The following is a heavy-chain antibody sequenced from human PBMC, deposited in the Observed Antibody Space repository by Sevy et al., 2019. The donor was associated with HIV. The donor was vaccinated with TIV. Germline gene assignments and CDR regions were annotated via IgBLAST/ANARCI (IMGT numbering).Heavy chain of an antibody. Sequence: GGSLRLSCTASGFTFNSYTMNWVRQAPGKGLEWVSSISFSNNYIYYADSVKGRFTISRDNARNSLFLQMNSLRVEDTALYYCARPYGSGSWEAFDLWGRGTLVTVSS. CDR1: GFTFNSYT. CDR3: ARPYGSGSWEAFDL. CDR2: ISFSNNYI. D-gene: IGHD3-10*01. V-gene: IGHV3-21*01. J-gene: IGHJ3*01.